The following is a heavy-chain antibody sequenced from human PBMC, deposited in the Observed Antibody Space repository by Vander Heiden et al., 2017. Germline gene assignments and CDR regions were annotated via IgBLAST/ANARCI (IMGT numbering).Heavy chain of an antibody. J-gene: IGHJ5*01. D-gene: IGHD3-9*01. CDR1: GFTFSSYA. Sequence: EVQLLESGGGFVQPGGSLRLSCAASGFTFSSYATNWVRQAPGKGLEWVSVIRGSGGNTLYAASVKGRFTISRDNSKNTVYLQMNSLRAEDMAVYYCAKENDWSIVGGITTGVFNSWGQGTLVTVSS. CDR3: AKENDWSIVGGITTGVFNS. CDR2: IRGSGGNT. V-gene: IGHV3-23*01.